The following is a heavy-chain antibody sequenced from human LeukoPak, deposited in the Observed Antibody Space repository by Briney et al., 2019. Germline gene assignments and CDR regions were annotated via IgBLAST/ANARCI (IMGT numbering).Heavy chain of an antibody. V-gene: IGHV5-51*01. D-gene: IGHD3-10*01. CDR1: GYSFTSYW. CDR2: IYPGDSDT. Sequence: GESLKISCKGSGYSFTSYWIGWVRQMPGKGLEWMGIIYPGDSDTRYSPSFQGQVTISADKSISTAYLQWSSLKASDTAMYYCARRYYYGSGSHYYYYGMDVWGQGTTVTVSS. J-gene: IGHJ6*02. CDR3: ARRYYYGSGSHYYYYGMDV.